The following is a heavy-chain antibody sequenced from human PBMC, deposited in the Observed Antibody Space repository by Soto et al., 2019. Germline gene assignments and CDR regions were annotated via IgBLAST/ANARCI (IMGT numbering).Heavy chain of an antibody. Sequence: EVQLVESGGGLVKPGGSLRLSCAASGFTFSSYSMNWVRQAPGKGLEWVSSISSSSSYIYYADSVKGRFTISRDNAKNSLYLQMNSLRAEDTAVYYCARDLTSLRITIFGGTYYYYYGMDVWGQGTTVTVSS. V-gene: IGHV3-21*01. CDR3: ARDLTSLRITIFGGTYYYYYGMDV. D-gene: IGHD3-3*01. J-gene: IGHJ6*02. CDR2: ISSSSSYI. CDR1: GFTFSSYS.